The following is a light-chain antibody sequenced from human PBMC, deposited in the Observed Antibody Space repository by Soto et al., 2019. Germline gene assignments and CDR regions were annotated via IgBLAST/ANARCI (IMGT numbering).Light chain of an antibody. V-gene: IGKV1-17*01. CDR1: QGIRKD. CDR2: AAS. CDR3: QQLHGYPIT. Sequence: DIQMTQSPSSLSASVGDRVTITCRASQGIRKDLGWFQQKPGKAPKCLIYAASNFQSGVPSRFSGSGSGTHFTLTISSLQPEDFATYYCQQLHGYPITFGQGTRLEIK. J-gene: IGKJ5*01.